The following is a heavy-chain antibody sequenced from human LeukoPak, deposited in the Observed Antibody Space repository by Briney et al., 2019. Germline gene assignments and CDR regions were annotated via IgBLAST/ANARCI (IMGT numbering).Heavy chain of an antibody. CDR1: GGSISSSSYY. CDR2: IYYSGST. CDR3: ARENGYSSGWYRDYYYYMDV. D-gene: IGHD6-19*01. J-gene: IGHJ6*03. V-gene: IGHV4-39*07. Sequence: SETLSLTCTVSGGSISSSSYYWGWIRQPPGKGLEWIGSIYYSGSTYYNPSLKSRVTISVDTSKNQFSLKLSSVTAADTAVYYCARENGYSSGWYRDYYYYMDVWGKGTTVTVSS.